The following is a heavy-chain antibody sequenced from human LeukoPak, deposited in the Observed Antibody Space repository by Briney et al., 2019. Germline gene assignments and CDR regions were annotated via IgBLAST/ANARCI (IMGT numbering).Heavy chain of an antibody. CDR3: ATKPGYCSGGSCYSQNGNWFDP. CDR1: GASITSGGYY. J-gene: IGHJ5*02. Sequence: PSETLSLTCTVSGASITSGGYYWSWIRQHPQRGRDWIGYLYYTGSSFYNPSLKSRVTISVDTSENQFSLNLNSVTAADTAVYYCATKPGYCSGGSCYSQNGNWFDPWGQGTLVTVSS. CDR2: LYYTGSS. V-gene: IGHV4-31*03. D-gene: IGHD2-15*01.